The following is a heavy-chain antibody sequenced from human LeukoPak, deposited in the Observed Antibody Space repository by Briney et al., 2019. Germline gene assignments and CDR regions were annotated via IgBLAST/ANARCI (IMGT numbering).Heavy chain of an antibody. CDR3: AKEIDNGWYAFDY. J-gene: IGHJ4*02. CDR1: GYTFTDYS. D-gene: IGHD6-19*01. V-gene: IGHV7-4-1*02. Sequence: ASVTVSCKASGYTFTDYSMNWVRQAPGQGLEWMGWSNSNTGNPTYAQGFTGRFVFSLDTSVSTAYLQINSLKAEDTAVYYCAKEIDNGWYAFDYWGQGTQVTVSS. CDR2: SNSNTGNP.